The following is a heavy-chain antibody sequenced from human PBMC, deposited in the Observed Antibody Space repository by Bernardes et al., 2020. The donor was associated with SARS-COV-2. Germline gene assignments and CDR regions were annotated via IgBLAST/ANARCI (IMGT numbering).Heavy chain of an antibody. D-gene: IGHD3-10*01. J-gene: IGHJ5*02. CDR1: GFSFNNYA. CDR3: AKDRSIFWLGEGKNPFHP. Sequence: GGSLRLSCATSGFSFNNYAMHWVRQAPGKGPEWVAVISYDGSVKYYADSVKGRFTISRDSSKNTLFLEMNSLRADDTAVYYCAKDRSIFWLGEGKNPFHPWGQGPLVTVSS. CDR2: ISYDGSVK. V-gene: IGHV3-30*18.